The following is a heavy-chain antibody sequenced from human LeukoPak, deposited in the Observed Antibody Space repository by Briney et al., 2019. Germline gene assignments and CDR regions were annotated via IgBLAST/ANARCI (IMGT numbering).Heavy chain of an antibody. CDR2: IYPDASDT. V-gene: IGHV5-51*01. Sequence: GESLKISCKASGYRFSTSWLGWVRQMPGEGLKWMGIIYPDASDTRNGPSFQGHVTISVDKSITTAYLQWGSLKASDTAMYYCARLRYSSGSTYYFDYWGQGTLVTVSS. J-gene: IGHJ4*02. CDR1: GYRFSTSW. D-gene: IGHD5-18*01. CDR3: ARLRYSSGSTYYFDY.